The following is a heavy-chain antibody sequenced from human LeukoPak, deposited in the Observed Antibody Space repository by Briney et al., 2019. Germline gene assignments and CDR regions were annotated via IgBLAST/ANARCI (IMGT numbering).Heavy chain of an antibody. CDR1: GYTFTSYR. V-gene: IGHV5-51*01. J-gene: IGHJ4*02. D-gene: IGHD3-22*01. CDR2: IYPGNSDT. CDR3: ATLDYYDSSDYYRPFDH. Sequence: GESLQISCKGSGYTFTSYRIAWVRQMSGKGLEWMGIIYPGNSDTRYSPSFQGQVTISADKSISTVYLQWSSLKASDTAMYYCATLDYYDSSDYYRPFDHWGQGTPVTVSS.